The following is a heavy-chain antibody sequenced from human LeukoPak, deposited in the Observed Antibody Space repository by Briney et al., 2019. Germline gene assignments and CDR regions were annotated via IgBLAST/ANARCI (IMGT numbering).Heavy chain of an antibody. J-gene: IGHJ4*02. CDR3: ARVEVIGSTRYFDY. D-gene: IGHD3-16*02. V-gene: IGHV4-31*03. CDR1: GGSISSGGNY. CDR2: IYYVGNT. Sequence: SETLSLTCTVSGGSISSGGNYWSWLRQLPGKGLEWIGYIYYVGNTNYNPSLKSRLSMSVDTSNNQFSLRLTSVTAADTAVYYCARVEVIGSTRYFDYWGQGAMVSVSS.